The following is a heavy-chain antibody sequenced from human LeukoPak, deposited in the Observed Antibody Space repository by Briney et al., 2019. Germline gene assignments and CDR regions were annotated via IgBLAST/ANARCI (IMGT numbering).Heavy chain of an antibody. D-gene: IGHD4-11*01. J-gene: IGHJ5*02. Sequence: PSETLSLTCTVSGGSISSYYWSWIRQPAGKGLEWIGRIYTSGSTNYNPSLKSRVTMSVDTSKNQFSLKLSSVTAADTAVYYCARGAPLYSFLVDLEPSFDPWGQGTLVTVSS. CDR2: IYTSGST. V-gene: IGHV4-4*07. CDR3: ARGAPLYSFLVDLEPSFDP. CDR1: GGSISSYY.